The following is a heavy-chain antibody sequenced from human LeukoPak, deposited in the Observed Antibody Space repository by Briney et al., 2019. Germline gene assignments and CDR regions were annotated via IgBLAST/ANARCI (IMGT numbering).Heavy chain of an antibody. D-gene: IGHD2-2*01. Sequence: GGSLRLSCAASGFTFSSCEMNWVRQAPGKGLEWLSYISNSGSSKYYADSVRGRFTISRDNAKNSLYLQMNSLRAVDTAVYYCAKGYCSSTSCDLDYWGQGTLVTVSS. V-gene: IGHV3-48*03. J-gene: IGHJ4*02. CDR2: ISNSGSSK. CDR3: AKGYCSSTSCDLDY. CDR1: GFTFSSCE.